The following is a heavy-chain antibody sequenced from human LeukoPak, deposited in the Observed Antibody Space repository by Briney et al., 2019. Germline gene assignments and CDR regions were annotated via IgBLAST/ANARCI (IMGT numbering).Heavy chain of an antibody. CDR1: GGTFSSYA. D-gene: IGHD3-10*01. J-gene: IGHJ6*02. CDR3: ARDLEVRGVTSYGMDV. Sequence: RPSVKVSCKASGGTFSSYAISWVRQAPGQGLEWMGWISAYNGNTNYAQKFQGRVTMTRDTSTSTVYMELSSLRSEDTAVYYCARDLEVRGVTSYGMDVWGQGTTVTVSS. V-gene: IGHV1-18*01. CDR2: ISAYNGNT.